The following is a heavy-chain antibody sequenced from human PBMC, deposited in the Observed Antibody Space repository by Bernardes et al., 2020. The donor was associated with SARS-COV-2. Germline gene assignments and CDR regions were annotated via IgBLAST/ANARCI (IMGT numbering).Heavy chain of an antibody. CDR1: GYTFTSYY. V-gene: IGHV1-46*03. J-gene: IGHJ4*02. CDR2: INPSGGSTT. CDR3: ARADYGRYDY. D-gene: IGHD4-17*01. Sequence: ASVKVSCKASGYTFTSYYMHWVRQAPGQGPEWMGIINPSGGSTTSYAQKFQGRVTMTRDTSTSTVYMELSSLRSEDTAVYYCARADYGRYDYWGQGTLVTVSS.